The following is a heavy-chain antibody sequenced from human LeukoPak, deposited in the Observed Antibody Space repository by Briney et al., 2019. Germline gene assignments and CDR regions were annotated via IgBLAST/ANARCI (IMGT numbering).Heavy chain of an antibody. CDR1: GGSITSTNY. CDR3: AREGGPYRPLDY. CDR2: GNLQGST. J-gene: IGHJ4*02. Sequence: PSGTLSLTCGVSGGSITSTNYWTWVRQPPGKGLEWIGEGNLQGSTNYNPSLMGRVAISLDMSENHISLQLTSVTAADTAVYYCAREGGPYRPLDYSGQGTLVTVSS. V-gene: IGHV4-4*02.